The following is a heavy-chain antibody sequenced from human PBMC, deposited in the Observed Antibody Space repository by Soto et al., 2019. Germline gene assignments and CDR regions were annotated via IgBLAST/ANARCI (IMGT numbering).Heavy chain of an antibody. CDR1: GFTFSSYG. CDR3: AKEEGYCISTSCYGYYYYGMDV. D-gene: IGHD2-2*01. J-gene: IGHJ6*02. V-gene: IGHV3-30*18. Sequence: PGGSLRLSCPASGFTFSSYGMHWVRQAPGKGLGWVAVISYDGSNKYYADSVKGRFTISRDNSKNTLYLQMNSLRAEDTAVYYCAKEEGYCISTSCYGYYYYGMDVWGQGTTVTVSS. CDR2: ISYDGSNK.